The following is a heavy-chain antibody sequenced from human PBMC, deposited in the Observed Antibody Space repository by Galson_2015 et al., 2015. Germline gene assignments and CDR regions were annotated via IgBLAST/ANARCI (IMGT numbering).Heavy chain of an antibody. V-gene: IGHV4-4*02. J-gene: IGHJ2*01. CDR3: ANIVVVPAAISAYVDWYFDL. Sequence: SETLSLTCAVSGGSISSSNWWSWVRQPPGKGLEWIGEIYHSGSTNYNPSLKSRVTISVDKSKNQFSLKLSSVTAADTAVYYCANIVVVPAAISAYVDWYFDLWGRGTLVTVSS. CDR2: IYHSGST. D-gene: IGHD2-2*01. CDR1: GGSISSSNW.